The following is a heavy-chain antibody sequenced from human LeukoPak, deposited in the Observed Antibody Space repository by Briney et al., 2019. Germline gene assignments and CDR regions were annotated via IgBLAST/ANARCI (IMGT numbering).Heavy chain of an antibody. J-gene: IGHJ3*02. CDR2: IYSGGST. D-gene: IGHD5-24*01. CDR1: GFTVSSNY. CDR3: AKAQNLNYDALDI. V-gene: IGHV3-53*05. Sequence: GGSLRLSCAASGFTVSSNYMSWVRQAPGKGLEWVSVIYSGGSTYYADSVKGRFTISRDNSKNSLYLQMNSLRADDTALYYCAKAQNLNYDALDIWGRGAMVTVSS.